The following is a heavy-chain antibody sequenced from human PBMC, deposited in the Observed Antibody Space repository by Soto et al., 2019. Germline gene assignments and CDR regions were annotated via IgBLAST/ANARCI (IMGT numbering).Heavy chain of an antibody. CDR2: IYYSGRT. CDR3: AGVGGVDGYNYFNY. Sequence: SETLSLTCTVSGGSIIRYYWNWIRQPPGKGLEWIGYIYYSGRTKYNPSLKSRVSISVDTSKNQFSLKLSSVTAADTALYFCAGVGGVDGYNYFNYWGQGTQVTVSS. CDR1: GGSIIRYY. J-gene: IGHJ4*02. D-gene: IGHD5-12*01. V-gene: IGHV4-59*01.